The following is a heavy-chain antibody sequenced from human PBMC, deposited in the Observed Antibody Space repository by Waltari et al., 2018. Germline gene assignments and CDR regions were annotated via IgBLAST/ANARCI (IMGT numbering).Heavy chain of an antibody. Sequence: QVQLQESGPGLVKPSQHLSLNCTVPGGSISRGSSYWSWLRPHAGKGLEWIGRIYTSGSPNYNPSLKSRVTISVDTSKNQFSLKLSSVTAADTAVYYCAREPAMAAYYYYYYGMDVWGQGTTVTVSS. CDR1: GGSISRGSSY. CDR2: IYTSGSP. V-gene: IGHV4-61*02. J-gene: IGHJ6*02. D-gene: IGHD6-19*01. CDR3: AREPAMAAYYYYYYGMDV.